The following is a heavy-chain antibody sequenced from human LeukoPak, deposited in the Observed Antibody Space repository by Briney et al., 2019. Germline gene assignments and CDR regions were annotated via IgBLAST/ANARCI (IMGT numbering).Heavy chain of an antibody. CDR1: GFTFSSYG. CDR2: IRYDGSNK. CDR3: ARDTKTILTCYYLPDH. V-gene: IGHV3-30*02. J-gene: IGHJ1*01. D-gene: IGHD3-9*01. Sequence: GGSLRLSCAASGFTFSSYGMDWVRQAPGNGLEWVAFIRYDGSNKYYADSVKGRFTISRDNSKNTLYLQMNSLRAEDTAVYYCARDTKTILTCYYLPDHWGQGILVTVSS.